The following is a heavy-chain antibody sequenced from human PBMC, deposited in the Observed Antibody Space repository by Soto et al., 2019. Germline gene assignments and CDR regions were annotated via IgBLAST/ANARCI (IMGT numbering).Heavy chain of an antibody. CDR2: IYYNWST. CDR1: GGSISSYY. CDR3: ARQHDS. Sequence: QVQLQESGPGLVKPSETLSLTCTVSGGSISSYYWSWIRQPPGKGLEWIWYIYYNWSTNYNPSLKCRVTISVETSKNQFAHKRSSVTAADTAVYYCARQHDSWGQGTLVTVSS. J-gene: IGHJ4*02. V-gene: IGHV4-59*08.